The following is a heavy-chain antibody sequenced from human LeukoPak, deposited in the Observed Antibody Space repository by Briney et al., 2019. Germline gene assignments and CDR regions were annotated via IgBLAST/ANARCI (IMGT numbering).Heavy chain of an antibody. CDR2: INPSGGST. Sequence: GASVKVSCKASGYTFISYYMHWVRQAPGQGLEWMGIINPSGGSTSYAQKFQGRGTMTRHMSTSTVYMERSSLRSEDTAVYYCARAHSDYMNWSDPWGQGTLVTVSS. V-gene: IGHV1-46*01. CDR1: GYTFISYY. J-gene: IGHJ5*02. CDR3: ARAHSDYMNWSDP. D-gene: IGHD4-11*01.